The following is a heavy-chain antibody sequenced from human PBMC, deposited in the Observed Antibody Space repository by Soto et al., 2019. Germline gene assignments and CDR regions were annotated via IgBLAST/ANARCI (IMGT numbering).Heavy chain of an antibody. CDR2: INHSGST. CDR1: GGSFSGYY. CDR3: ARERFLGRYYYYYYMDV. Sequence: PSETLSLTCAVYGGSFSGYYWSWIRQPPGKGLEWIGEINHSGSTNYNPSLKSRVTISVDTSKNQFSLKLSSVTAADTAVYYCARERFLGRYYYYYYMDVWGKGTXVTVSS. J-gene: IGHJ6*03. V-gene: IGHV4-34*01.